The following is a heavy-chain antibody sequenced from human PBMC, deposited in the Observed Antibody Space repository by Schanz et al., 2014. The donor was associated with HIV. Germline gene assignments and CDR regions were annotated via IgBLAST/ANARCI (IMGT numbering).Heavy chain of an antibody. V-gene: IGHV3-23*01. CDR1: GFTFSSYA. D-gene: IGHD3-16*01. J-gene: IGHJ3*02. CDR3: AIRTPMISFGAFDI. Sequence: EVQLLESGGGLVQPGGSLRLSCAASGFTFSSYAMSWVRQAPGKGLEWVSAISGSGGRSYYADSVNGRFTISRDNSKKMLFLQMNRLRAEDTAVYYCAIRTPMISFGAFDIWGRGTMVTVSS. CDR2: ISGSGGRS.